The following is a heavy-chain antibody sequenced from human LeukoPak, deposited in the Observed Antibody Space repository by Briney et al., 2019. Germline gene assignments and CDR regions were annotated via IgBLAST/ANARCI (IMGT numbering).Heavy chain of an antibody. D-gene: IGHD6-13*01. CDR2: IYPGDSDT. CDR3: ARAGSSSWYEAFDI. V-gene: IGHV5-51*01. Sequence: GESLKISCKGSGYSFTNYWIGWVRQLPGKGLEWMGIIYPGDSDTRYSPSFQGQVTISADKSISTAYLQWRSLKASDTAMYYCARAGSSSWYEAFDIWGQGTMVIVFS. CDR1: GYSFTNYW. J-gene: IGHJ3*02.